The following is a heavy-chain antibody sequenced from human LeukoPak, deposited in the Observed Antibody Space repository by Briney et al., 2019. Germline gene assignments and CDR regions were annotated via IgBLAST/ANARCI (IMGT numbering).Heavy chain of an antibody. J-gene: IGHJ4*02. D-gene: IGHD6-19*01. CDR3: ARGGGIAVAAIEG. Sequence: SVKVSCTASGGTFSSYTINWVRQAPGQGLEWMGRIIPILGVINYAQKFQGRVTITADKSTSTAYMELSSLRSEDTAVYYCARGGGIAVAAIEGWGQGTLVTVSS. CDR2: IIPILGVI. CDR1: GGTFSSYT. V-gene: IGHV1-69*02.